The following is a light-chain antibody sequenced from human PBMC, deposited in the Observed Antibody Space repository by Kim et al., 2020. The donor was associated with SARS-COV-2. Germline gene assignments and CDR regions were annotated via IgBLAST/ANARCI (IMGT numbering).Light chain of an antibody. V-gene: IGLV2-14*04. J-gene: IGLJ3*02. Sequence: GQSITISCTGTRHDIGGYQYVYWYQQHPGKAPKLIIHDVTERPSGISNRFSGSKSGNTASLTISGLQSEYEADYHCSSYTITSTWVFGGGTKVTVL. CDR3: SSYTITSTWV. CDR1: RHDIGGYQY. CDR2: DVT.